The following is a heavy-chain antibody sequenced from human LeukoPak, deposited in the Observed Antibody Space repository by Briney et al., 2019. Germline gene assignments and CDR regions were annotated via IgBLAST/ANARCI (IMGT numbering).Heavy chain of an antibody. J-gene: IGHJ6*03. CDR2: INHSGST. CDR1: GGSFSGYY. V-gene: IGHV4-34*01. D-gene: IGHD5-18*01. CDR3: ARGVRGYGYGIHLSYYYYYMDV. Sequence: PSETLSLTCAVYGGSFSGYYWSWIRQPPGKGLEWIGEINHSGSTNYNPSLKSRVTISVDTSKNQFSLKLSSVTAADTAVYYCARGVRGYGYGIHLSYYYYYMDVWGKGTTATVSS.